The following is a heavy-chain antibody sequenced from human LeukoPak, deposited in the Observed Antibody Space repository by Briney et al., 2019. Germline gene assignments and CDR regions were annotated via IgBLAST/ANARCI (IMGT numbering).Heavy chain of an antibody. CDR2: IRYDGSEK. CDR1: GFTFSNYG. CDR3: AKDPGIAAADTLDY. J-gene: IGHJ4*02. Sequence: GGSLRLSCGASGFTFSNYGMHWVRQAPGKGLEWVAFIRYDGSEKYYADSVKGRFTISRDNSKNTLYLQMNSLRTEDTAVYYCAKDPGIAAADTLDYWGQGTLVTVSS. D-gene: IGHD6-13*01. V-gene: IGHV3-30*02.